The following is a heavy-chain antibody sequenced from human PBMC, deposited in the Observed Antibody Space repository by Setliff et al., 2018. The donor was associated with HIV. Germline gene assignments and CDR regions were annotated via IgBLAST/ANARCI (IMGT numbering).Heavy chain of an antibody. V-gene: IGHV3-7*03. D-gene: IGHD2-15*01. J-gene: IGHJ4*02. CDR2: IKEDGSEK. CDR1: GFTLGSDW. Sequence: GESLKISCAASGFTLGSDWMSWVRQAPGKGLEWVASIKEDGSEKYYVDSLKGRFTISRDTAKNTLYLQVSSLRAEDTAVYYCASLLPVDYWGQGTLVTVSS. CDR3: ASLLPVDY.